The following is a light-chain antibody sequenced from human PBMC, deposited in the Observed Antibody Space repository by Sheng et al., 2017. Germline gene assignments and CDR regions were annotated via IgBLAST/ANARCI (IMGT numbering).Light chain of an antibody. V-gene: IGKV1-27*01. J-gene: IGKJ1*01. CDR3: QKYDGPPYS. Sequence: DIQMTQSPSSLSASLGDRVTITCRASQNINDDLAWLQQKPGRAPKLLIYSASFLQSGVPSWFSGSGSGTDFTLTISGLQPEDVATYYCQKYDGPPYSFGQGTRVEI. CDR2: SAS. CDR1: QNINDD.